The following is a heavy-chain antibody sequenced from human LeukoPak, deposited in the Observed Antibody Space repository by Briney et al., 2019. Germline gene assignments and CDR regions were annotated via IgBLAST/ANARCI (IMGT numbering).Heavy chain of an antibody. V-gene: IGHV4-34*01. D-gene: IGHD3-9*01. J-gene: IGHJ6*03. CDR2: INHSGST. Sequence: PSETLSLTCAVYGGSFSGYYWSWIRQPPGKGLEWIGEINHSGSTNYNPSLKSRVTISVDTSKNQFSLKLSSVTAADTAVYYCARHVAYYDILTGYYKNYYYYMDVWGKGTTVTIS. CDR3: ARHVAYYDILTGYYKNYYYYMDV. CDR1: GGSFSGYY.